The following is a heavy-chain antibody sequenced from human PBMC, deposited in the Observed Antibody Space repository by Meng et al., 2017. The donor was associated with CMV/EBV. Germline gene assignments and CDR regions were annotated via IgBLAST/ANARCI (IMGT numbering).Heavy chain of an antibody. CDR1: GGSISSDY. CDR3: ARGGLYYYDSSGHFDY. V-gene: IGHV4-4*07. J-gene: IGHJ4*02. Sequence: VHLPESAPGLVQPPGTLSLTSTVSGGSISSDYWSWIRQPAGKGLEWIGRIYTSGSTNYNPSLKSRVTMSVDTSKNQFSLKLSSVTAADTAVYYCARGGLYYYDSSGHFDYWGQGTLVTVSS. D-gene: IGHD3-22*01. CDR2: IYTSGST.